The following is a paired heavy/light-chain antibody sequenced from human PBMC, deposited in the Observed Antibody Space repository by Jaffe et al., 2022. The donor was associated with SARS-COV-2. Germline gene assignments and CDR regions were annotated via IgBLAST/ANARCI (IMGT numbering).Heavy chain of an antibody. CDR1: GGSISSTTYY. J-gene: IGHJ5*02. D-gene: IGHD3-10*01. CDR3: AEEKITMVRGFILGWFDP. Sequence: QLQLQESGPGLVKPSETLSLTCTVSGGSISSTTYYWGWIRQPPGKGLEWIGSIHYSGSTYYNPSLKSRVTISVDTSKNQFSLKLTSVTAADTAVYYCAEEKITMVRGFILGWFDPWGQGTLVTVSS. CDR2: IHYSGST. V-gene: IGHV4-39*01.
Light chain of an antibody. CDR3: QQYYTTRT. Sequence: DIVMTQSPDSLAVSLGERATINCKSSQSVLYSSNNKNYLAWYQQKPGQPPKLLIYWASTRESGVPDRFSGSGSGTDFTLTISSLQAEDVAVYYCQQYYTTRTFGQGTKVEIK. CDR1: QSVLYSSNNKNY. V-gene: IGKV4-1*01. J-gene: IGKJ1*01. CDR2: WAS.